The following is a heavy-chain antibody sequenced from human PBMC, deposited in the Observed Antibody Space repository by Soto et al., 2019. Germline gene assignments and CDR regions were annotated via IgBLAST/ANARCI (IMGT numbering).Heavy chain of an antibody. CDR2: ISCSGGST. V-gene: IGHV3-23*01. CDR1: GVTFSSYS. CDR3: AKPKYGDSKSRSFDY. J-gene: IGHJ4*02. D-gene: IGHD4-17*01. Sequence: GGSLRLSCAASGVTFSSYSMSWVRQAPGKGLEWVAAISCSGGSTYYADSVKGRFTISGDNSKNTLYLQMTSLRAEDTAVYYCAKPKYGDSKSRSFDYWGQGTLVTVSS.